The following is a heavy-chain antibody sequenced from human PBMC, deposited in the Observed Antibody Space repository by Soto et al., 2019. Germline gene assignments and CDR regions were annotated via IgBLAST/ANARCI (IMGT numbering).Heavy chain of an antibody. Sequence: EVQLLESGGGLVQPGGSLRLSCAASGFTFSSYAMSWVRQAPGKGLEWVSAISGSGGSTYYADSVKGRFTISRDNSKNSLYLQMNSLRAEDTALYYCAKYEWSTQPLFDFWGQGTLVTVSS. V-gene: IGHV3-23*01. J-gene: IGHJ4*02. CDR1: GFTFSSYA. CDR3: AKYEWSTQPLFDF. D-gene: IGHD3-3*01. CDR2: ISGSGGST.